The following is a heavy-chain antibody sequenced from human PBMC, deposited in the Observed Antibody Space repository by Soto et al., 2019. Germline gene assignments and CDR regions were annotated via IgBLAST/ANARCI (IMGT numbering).Heavy chain of an antibody. D-gene: IGHD3-10*01. J-gene: IGHJ2*01. CDR3: ARGRYFATTHRQWWYFDF. Sequence: QVELVQSGPEVKRPGASVKVSCKASGYTFITSGTNWVRQTPGQGLEWMGWISPANGDKKYAQNFKGRVTLTSETSTDTVYMELTNLRSDDTAVYFCARGRYFATTHRQWWYFDFWGRGTLVTVSS. V-gene: IGHV1-18*01. CDR2: ISPANGDK. CDR1: GYTFITSG.